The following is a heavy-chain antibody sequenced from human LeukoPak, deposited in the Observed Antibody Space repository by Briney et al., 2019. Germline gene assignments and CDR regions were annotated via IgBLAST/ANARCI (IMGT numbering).Heavy chain of an antibody. D-gene: IGHD6-19*01. CDR2: INHSGST. CDR3: ARVGYSSGWYDNWFDP. J-gene: IGHJ5*02. Sequence: SETLSLTCAVYGGSFSGYYWSWIRQPPGKGLEWTGEINHSGSTNYNPSLKSRVTISVDTSKNQFSLKLSSVTAADTAVYYCARVGYSSGWYDNWFDPWGQGTLVTVSS. V-gene: IGHV4-34*01. CDR1: GGSFSGYY.